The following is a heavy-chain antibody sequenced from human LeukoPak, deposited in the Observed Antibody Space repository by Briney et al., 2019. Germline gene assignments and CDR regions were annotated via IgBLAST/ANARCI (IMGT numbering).Heavy chain of an antibody. CDR1: GITFSNYN. J-gene: IGHJ4*02. CDR2: ITSSSSYT. CDR3: ARGGAARPDF. D-gene: IGHD6-6*01. Sequence: GGSLRLSCAAPGITFSNYNMNWVRQAPGKGLEWISSITSSSSYTFYADSVKGRFTISRDNAKNSLYLQMNSLRVEDTAVYYCARGGAARPDFWGQGTLVTVSS. V-gene: IGHV3-21*01.